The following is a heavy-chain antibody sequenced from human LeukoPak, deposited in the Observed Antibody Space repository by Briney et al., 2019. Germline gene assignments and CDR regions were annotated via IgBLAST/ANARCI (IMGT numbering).Heavy chain of an antibody. D-gene: IGHD3-22*01. CDR1: GFTFTSYG. V-gene: IGHV3-30*02. CDR2: IRSDGNNK. J-gene: IGHJ5*02. CDR3: ARDTGDYYDSSGHYYAGWFDP. Sequence: GGSLRLSWTASGFTFTSYGMHWVRQAPGKGLEWVAFIRSDGNNKFYADSLKGRFTVSRDNSRNNVYLQMNSLRLEDTAVYHCARDTGDYYDSSGHYYAGWFDPWGQGTLVTVSS.